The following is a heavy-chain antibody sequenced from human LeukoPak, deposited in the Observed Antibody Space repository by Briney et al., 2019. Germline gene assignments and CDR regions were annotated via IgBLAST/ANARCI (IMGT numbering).Heavy chain of an antibody. CDR1: GGSISSYY. CDR2: IYYSGST. V-gene: IGHV4-59*01. J-gene: IGHJ4*02. CDR3: ARDDRPYGVNY. Sequence: PSETLSLTCTVSGGSISSYYWSWIRQPPGKGLEWIGYIYYSGSTNHNPSLKSRVTISVDTSKNQFSLELSSVTAADTAVYYCARDDRPYGVNYWGQGTLVTVSS. D-gene: IGHD4-17*01.